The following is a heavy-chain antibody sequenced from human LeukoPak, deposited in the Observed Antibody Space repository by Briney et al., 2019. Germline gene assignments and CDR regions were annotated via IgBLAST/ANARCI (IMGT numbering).Heavy chain of an antibody. Sequence: TGGSLRLSCAASGFTFSDYYMSWIRQAPGKGLEWVSAISGSGGSTYYADSVKGRFTISRDDSKNTLYLQMNSLRAEDTAVYYCARLYRVNIVGDFDYWGQGTLVTVSS. V-gene: IGHV3-23*01. J-gene: IGHJ4*02. CDR3: ARLYRVNIVGDFDY. CDR1: GFTFSDYY. CDR2: ISGSGGST. D-gene: IGHD1-26*01.